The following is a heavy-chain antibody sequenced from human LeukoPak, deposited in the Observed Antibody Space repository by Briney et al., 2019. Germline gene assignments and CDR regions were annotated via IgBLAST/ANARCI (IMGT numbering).Heavy chain of an antibody. D-gene: IGHD6-19*01. J-gene: IGHJ4*02. CDR2: ISYDGSNK. Sequence: PGGSLRLSCAASGFTFSSYAMHWVRQAPGKGLEWVAVISYDGSNKYYADSVKGRFTISRDNSKNTLYLQMNSLRVEDTAVYYCVMSYSSGWYYFDYWGQGTLVTVSS. CDR1: GFTFSSYA. V-gene: IGHV3-30*14. CDR3: VMSYSSGWYYFDY.